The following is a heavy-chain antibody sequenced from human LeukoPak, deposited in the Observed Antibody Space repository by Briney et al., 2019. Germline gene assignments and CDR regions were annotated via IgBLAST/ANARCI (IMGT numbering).Heavy chain of an antibody. CDR1: GFSFSSYA. J-gene: IGHJ4*02. V-gene: IGHV3-23*01. D-gene: IGHD2-21*02. CDR2: ISGSGGNT. CDR3: AKDRLLNCRGDCYIFDY. Sequence: GGSLRLSCAVSGFSFSSYAMSWVRQAPGKGLEWVSAISGSGGNTYYADSVKGRFTISRDNSKNTLYLQVNGLRTEDTAVYYCAKDRLLNCRGDCYIFDYWGQGTVVTVSS.